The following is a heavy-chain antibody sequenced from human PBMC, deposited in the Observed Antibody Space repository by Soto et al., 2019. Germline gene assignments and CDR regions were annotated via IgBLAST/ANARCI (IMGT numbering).Heavy chain of an antibody. V-gene: IGHV4-30-4*01. D-gene: IGHD3-16*02. J-gene: IGHJ4*02. Sequence: SETLSLTCTVSGGSISTGDYYWSWIRQPPGKGLEWIGYNYSTGNSYYNPSLKSRVAISIDTSKSQMSLKVSAVTAADTAVYYCARTRKGYVWGSYRLLDYWGQGTLVTVSS. CDR2: NYSTGNS. CDR3: ARTRKGYVWGSYRLLDY. CDR1: GGSISTGDYY.